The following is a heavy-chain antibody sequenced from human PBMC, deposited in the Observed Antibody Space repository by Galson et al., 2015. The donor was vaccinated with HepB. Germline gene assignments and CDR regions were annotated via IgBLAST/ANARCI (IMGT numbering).Heavy chain of an antibody. Sequence: SLRLSCAASGFTFSSYAMSWVRQAPGKGLEWVSAVSASGGSTYYADSVKGRLTISRDKSKNTLYLQMNSLRAEDTAVYYCAKELYYDILTGYLSGDAFDIWGQGTMVTVSS. CDR2: VSASGGST. D-gene: IGHD3-9*01. V-gene: IGHV3-23*01. CDR3: AKELYYDILTGYLSGDAFDI. J-gene: IGHJ3*02. CDR1: GFTFSSYA.